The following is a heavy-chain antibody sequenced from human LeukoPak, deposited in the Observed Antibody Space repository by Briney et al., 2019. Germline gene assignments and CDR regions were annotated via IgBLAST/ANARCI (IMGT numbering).Heavy chain of an antibody. V-gene: IGHV3-73*01. CDR3: TRQRPQTGTFDY. Sequence: GGSLRLSCAASGFTFSSYEMNWVRQAPGKGLEWVGRVRDRANSYATGYAASVEGRFTISRDDSENTAYLQMNSLIIEDTAVYYCTRQRPQTGTFDYWGQGVLVIVSS. J-gene: IGHJ4*02. D-gene: IGHD3-9*01. CDR1: GFTFSSYE. CDR2: VRDRANSYAT.